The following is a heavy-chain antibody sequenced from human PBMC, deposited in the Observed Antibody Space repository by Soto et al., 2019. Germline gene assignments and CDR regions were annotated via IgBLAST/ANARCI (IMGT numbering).Heavy chain of an antibody. V-gene: IGHV4-31*03. CDR1: GGSISSGGYY. CDR3: ARVSLLKDYYYYYGMDV. J-gene: IGHJ6*02. CDR2: IYYSGST. D-gene: IGHD1-26*01. Sequence: SETLSLTCTVSGGSISSGGYYWSWIRQHPGKGLEWIGYIYYSGSTYYNLSLKSRVTISVDTSKNQFSLKLSSVTAADTAVYYCARVSLLKDYYYYYGMDVWGQGTTVTVSS.